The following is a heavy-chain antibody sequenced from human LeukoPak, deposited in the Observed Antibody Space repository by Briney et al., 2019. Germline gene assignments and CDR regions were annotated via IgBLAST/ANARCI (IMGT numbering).Heavy chain of an antibody. D-gene: IGHD3-22*01. CDR1: GGSISSYY. Sequence: SETLSLTCTVSGGSISSYYWSWIRQPPGKGLEWIGYIYHSGSTYYNPSLKSRVTISVDRSKNQFSLKLSSVTAADTAVYYCARSAQDYYDSSGYYYRVKWFDPWGQGTLVTVSS. CDR3: ARSAQDYYDSSGYYYRVKWFDP. J-gene: IGHJ5*02. V-gene: IGHV4-59*12. CDR2: IYHSGST.